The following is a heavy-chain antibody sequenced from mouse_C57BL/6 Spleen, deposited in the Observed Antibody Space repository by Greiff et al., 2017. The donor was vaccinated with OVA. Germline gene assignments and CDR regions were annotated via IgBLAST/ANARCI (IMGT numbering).Heavy chain of an antibody. V-gene: IGHV2-2*01. CDR2: IWSGGST. CDR3: ARSHGSSSRFAY. CDR1: GFSLTSYG. Sequence: QVQLQQSGPGLVQPSQSLSITCTVSGFSLTSYGVHWVRQSPGKGLEWLGVIWSGGSTDYNAAFISRLSISKDNSKSQVFFKMNSLQADDTAIYYCARSHGSSSRFAYWGQGTLVTVSA. J-gene: IGHJ3*01. D-gene: IGHD1-1*01.